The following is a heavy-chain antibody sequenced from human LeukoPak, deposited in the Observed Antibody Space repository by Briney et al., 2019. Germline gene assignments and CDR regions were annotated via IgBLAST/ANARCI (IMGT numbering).Heavy chain of an antibody. J-gene: IGHJ4*02. CDR3: ARDWNWGSSVRYYFDY. CDR2: INPNSGGT. CDR1: GYTFTGYY. Sequence: ASVKVSCKASGYTFTGYYMHWVRQAPGQGLEWTGWINPNSGGTNYAQKFQGRVPMTRDTSISTAYMELSRLRSDDTAVYYCARDWNWGSSVRYYFDYWGQGTLVTVSS. D-gene: IGHD7-27*01. V-gene: IGHV1-2*02.